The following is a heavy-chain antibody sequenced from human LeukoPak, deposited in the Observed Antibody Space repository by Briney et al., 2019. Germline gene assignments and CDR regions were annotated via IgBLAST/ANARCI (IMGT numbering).Heavy chain of an antibody. Sequence: PSETLSLTCTVSGGSISSYYWSWIRQPPGKGLEWIGYIYYSGSTNYNPSLKSRVTISVDTSKNQFSLKLSSVTAADTAVYYCARRQRWLQSYYFDYWGQGTLVTVSS. CDR2: IYYSGST. CDR1: GGSISSYY. D-gene: IGHD5-24*01. CDR3: ARRQRWLQSYYFDY. J-gene: IGHJ4*02. V-gene: IGHV4-59*08.